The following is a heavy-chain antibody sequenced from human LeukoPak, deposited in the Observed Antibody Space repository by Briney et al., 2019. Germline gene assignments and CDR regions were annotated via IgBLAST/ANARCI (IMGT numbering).Heavy chain of an antibody. CDR1: GYTLTELS. D-gene: IGHD6-25*01. CDR3: ATYSSGGQHYYYYYGMDV. Sequence: ASVKVFCKVSGYTLTELSMHWVRQARGKGLEWMGGFDPEDGETIYAQKFQGRVTMTEDTSTDTAYMELSSLRSEDTAVYYCATYSSGGQHYYYYYGMDVWGQGTTVTVSS. CDR2: FDPEDGET. V-gene: IGHV1-24*01. J-gene: IGHJ6*02.